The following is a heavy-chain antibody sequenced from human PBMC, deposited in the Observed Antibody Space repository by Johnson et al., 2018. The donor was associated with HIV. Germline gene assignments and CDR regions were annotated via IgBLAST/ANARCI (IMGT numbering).Heavy chain of an antibody. D-gene: IGHD3-10*01. CDR1: GFTFSSYA. J-gene: IGHJ3*02. CDR2: ISSNGGST. Sequence: VQLVESGGGLVQPGGSLRLSCAASGFTFSSYAMHWVRQAPGKGLEYVSAISSNGGSTYYANSVKGRFTISRDNSKNTLYLQMGSLRAEDMAVYYCARDITRVRGAMGAFDIWGQGTMVTVSS. CDR3: ARDITRVRGAMGAFDI. V-gene: IGHV3-64*01.